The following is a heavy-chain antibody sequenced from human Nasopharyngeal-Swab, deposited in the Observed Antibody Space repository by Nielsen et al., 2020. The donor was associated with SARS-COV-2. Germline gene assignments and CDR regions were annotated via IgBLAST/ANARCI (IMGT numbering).Heavy chain of an antibody. J-gene: IGHJ4*02. D-gene: IGHD3-22*01. CDR3: ASYRQWLVRYPTLDY. V-gene: IGHV3-7*01. CDR2: IKQDGSEK. Sequence: GESLKISCASSGFTFSRYWMSWVRQAPGKGLEWVANIKQDGSEKYYVDSVKGRFTISRDNAKNSLYLQMNSLRADDTAVYYCASYRQWLVRYPTLDYWGQGTLVTVSS. CDR1: GFTFSRYW.